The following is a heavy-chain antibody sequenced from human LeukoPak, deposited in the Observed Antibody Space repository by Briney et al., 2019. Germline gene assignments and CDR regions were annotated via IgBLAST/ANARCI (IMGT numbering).Heavy chain of an antibody. J-gene: IGHJ4*02. V-gene: IGHV3-21*01. Sequence: GGSLGLSCAASGFTFSSYSMNWVRQAPGKGLEWVSSISSSGSYIFHADSVKGRFTISRDNAKNSLYLQMNSLRAEDTAVYYCAREGPINNGDLDYWGQGTLVTVSS. CDR3: AREGPINNGDLDY. CDR2: ISSSGSYI. D-gene: IGHD1/OR15-1a*01. CDR1: GFTFSSYS.